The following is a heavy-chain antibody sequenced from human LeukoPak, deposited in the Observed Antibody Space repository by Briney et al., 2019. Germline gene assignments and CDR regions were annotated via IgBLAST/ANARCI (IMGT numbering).Heavy chain of an antibody. V-gene: IGHV3-11*04. CDR3: ARVSNWNDFDY. J-gene: IGHJ4*02. CDR2: ISSSGSTI. Sequence: GGSLRLSCAVSGFTFSDYYMNWIRQAPGKGLEWVSYISSSGSTIYYADSVKGRFTISRDNAKNSLYLQMNSLRAEDTAVYYCARVSNWNDFDYWGQGTLVTVSS. D-gene: IGHD1-1*01. CDR1: GFTFSDYY.